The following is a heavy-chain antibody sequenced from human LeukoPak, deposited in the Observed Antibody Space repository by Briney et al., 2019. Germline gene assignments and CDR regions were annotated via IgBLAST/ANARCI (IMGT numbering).Heavy chain of an antibody. J-gene: IGHJ4*02. V-gene: IGHV4-59*08. D-gene: IGHD6-19*01. CDR3: ARHGNGWSFDY. CDR1: GGSISGYY. Sequence: PSETLSLTCTVSGGSISGYYWSWIWQPPGKGLEWIGYISYSGSTNHNPSLKSRVSISVDTSKNQFSLNLNSVTAAGTAVFYCARHGNGWSFDYWGQGTLVTVSS. CDR2: ISYSGST.